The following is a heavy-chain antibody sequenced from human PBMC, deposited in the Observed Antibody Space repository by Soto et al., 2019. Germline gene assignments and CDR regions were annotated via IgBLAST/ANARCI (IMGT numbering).Heavy chain of an antibody. CDR2: INAGNGNT. J-gene: IGHJ6*02. CDR1: GYTFTRYA. D-gene: IGHD6-13*01. CDR3: ARWNIAAAPYAMDV. Sequence: QVQLVQSGAEVKKPGASVKVSCKASGYTFTRYAMHWVRQAPGQRLEWMGWINAGNGNTKYSQKFQGRVTLTRDTSASTAYMELTSLTSEDTAVYYCARWNIAAAPYAMDVWGQGTTVTVSS. V-gene: IGHV1-3*01.